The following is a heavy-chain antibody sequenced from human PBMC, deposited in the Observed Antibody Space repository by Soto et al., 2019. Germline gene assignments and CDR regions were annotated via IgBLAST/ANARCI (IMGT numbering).Heavy chain of an antibody. D-gene: IGHD6-6*01. CDR3: AKDLLYRSSRYYGRYV. J-gene: IGHJ6*02. Sequence: GGSLRLSCAASGFTFDNYAMHWVRQAPGKGLEWVSGISWNSGTIGYADSVKGRFTISRDNAKNSLYLEMSSLRAEDTALYYGAKDLLYRSSRYYGRYVWGQGTTVTVSS. CDR2: ISWNSGTI. V-gene: IGHV3-9*01. CDR1: GFTFDNYA.